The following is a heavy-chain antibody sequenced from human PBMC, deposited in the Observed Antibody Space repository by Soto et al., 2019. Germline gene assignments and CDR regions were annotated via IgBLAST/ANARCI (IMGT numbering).Heavy chain of an antibody. V-gene: IGHV1-18*01. J-gene: IGHJ6*02. D-gene: IGHD3-10*01. Sequence: GASVEVSSKSAACTVTSQSISCVRPATGQGLEWMGWISPYNGNTNYAQKLQGRVTMTTDTSTSTAYMDLRSLRSDDTAVYYCARGIGEWFGVAYYYGMDVWGQGTTVTVSS. CDR1: ACTVTSQS. CDR2: ISPYNGNT. CDR3: ARGIGEWFGVAYYYGMDV.